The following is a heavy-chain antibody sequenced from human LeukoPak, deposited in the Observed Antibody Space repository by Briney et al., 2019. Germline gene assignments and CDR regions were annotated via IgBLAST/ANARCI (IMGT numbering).Heavy chain of an antibody. CDR3: AKDYYGSGSLVDP. V-gene: IGHV1-2*02. J-gene: IGHJ5*02. D-gene: IGHD3-10*01. CDR2: INPNSGDT. CDR1: GYTFIDYY. Sequence: ASVKVSCEASGYTFIDYYIHWVRQAPGQGLEWMGWINPNSGDTNYAQKFQGRVTMTRDTSITTAYMDLSRLTSDDTALYYCAKDYYGSGSLVDPWGQGTLVTVSS.